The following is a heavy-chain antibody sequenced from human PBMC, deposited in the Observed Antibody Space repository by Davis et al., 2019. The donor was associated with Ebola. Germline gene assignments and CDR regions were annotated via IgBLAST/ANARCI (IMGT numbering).Heavy chain of an antibody. CDR2: IYYSGST. CDR3: ARHEPYYYYGMDV. V-gene: IGHV4-59*08. Sequence: GSLRLSCAVYGGSFSGYYWSWIRQPPGKGLEWIGYIYYSGSTNYNPSLKSRVTISVDTSKNQFSLKLSSVTAADTAVYYCARHEPYYYYGMDVWGQGTTVTVSS. J-gene: IGHJ6*02. CDR1: GGSFSGYY.